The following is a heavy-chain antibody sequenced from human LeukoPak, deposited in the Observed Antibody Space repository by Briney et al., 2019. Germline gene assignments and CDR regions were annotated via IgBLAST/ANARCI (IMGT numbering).Heavy chain of an antibody. J-gene: IGHJ4*02. V-gene: IGHV3-74*01. CDR2: INTDGKTT. CDR3: ARDITLTRGGRSDY. CDR1: GFTFSSYW. Sequence: GGSLRLSCAASGFTFSSYWLYWVRQAPGKGLVWVSRINTDGKTTNYADSVKGRFTISRDNAKNTLYLQMNSLRAEDTAVYYCARDITLTRGGRSDYWGQGTLVTVSA. D-gene: IGHD3-10*01.